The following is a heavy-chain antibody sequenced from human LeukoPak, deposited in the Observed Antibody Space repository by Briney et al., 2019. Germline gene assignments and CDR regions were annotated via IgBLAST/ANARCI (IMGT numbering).Heavy chain of an antibody. CDR1: GFTFTNCA. J-gene: IGHJ4*02. CDR3: VRGLSPDY. Sequence: PGRSLRLSCAASGFTFTNCAMQWVRQAPGTGLEWVAIIWYDGSDKYYTYSVKGRFTISRDNSKNTLYLQMNSLRVDDTAVYYCVRGLSPDYWGQGTLVTVSS. CDR2: IWYDGSDK. V-gene: IGHV3-33*01.